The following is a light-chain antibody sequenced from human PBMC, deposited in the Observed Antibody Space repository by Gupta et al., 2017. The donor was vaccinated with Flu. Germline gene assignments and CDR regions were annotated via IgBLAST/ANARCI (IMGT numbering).Light chain of an antibody. CDR2: ASP. Sequence: VFTQSPATLPLSPGESATLSCRDSQSVSSYLAWYHQNPGQATMLLIYASPNRATGIPARFTSSRSGTDLTLIISSLEPEDFAVYECQQRSNWPSEYTFGQGTKLEIK. J-gene: IGKJ2*01. CDR1: QSVSSY. CDR3: QQRSNWPSEYT. V-gene: IGKV3-11*01.